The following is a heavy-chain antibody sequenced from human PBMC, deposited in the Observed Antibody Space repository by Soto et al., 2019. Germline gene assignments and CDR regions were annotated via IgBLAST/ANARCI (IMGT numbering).Heavy chain of an antibody. J-gene: IGHJ4*02. D-gene: IGHD3-16*02. CDR1: GGSISSGGYY. V-gene: IGHV4-31*03. Sequence: QVQLQESGPGLVKPSQTLSLTCTVSGGSISSGGYYWSWIRQHPGKGLEWIGYIYYSGSTYYNPSLMSRVTITVENLKNQFFLKLSSVTAADTALYYCARESTELSGRRGSFDYWGQGTLVTVSS. CDR3: ARESTELSGRRGSFDY. CDR2: IYYSGST.